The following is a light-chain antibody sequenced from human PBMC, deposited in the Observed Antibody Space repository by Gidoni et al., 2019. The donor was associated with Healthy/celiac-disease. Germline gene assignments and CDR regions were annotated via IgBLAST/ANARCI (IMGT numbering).Light chain of an antibody. Sequence: SYALTHPPSLSVSPGQTASITCSGDKLGDKYACWYQQKPGPSPVLVIYQDSKRPSGIPERFSGSNSGNTATLTISGTQAMDEADYYCQAWDSSTAVFGGGTKLTVL. V-gene: IGLV3-1*01. J-gene: IGLJ2*01. CDR1: KLGDKY. CDR3: QAWDSSTAV. CDR2: QDS.